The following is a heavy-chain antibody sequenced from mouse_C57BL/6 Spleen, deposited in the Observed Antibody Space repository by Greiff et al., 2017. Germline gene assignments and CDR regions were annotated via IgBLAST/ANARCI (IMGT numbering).Heavy chain of an antibody. CDR2: ISSGGDYI. CDR1: GFTFSSYA. J-gene: IGHJ4*01. D-gene: IGHD3-1*01. CDR3: TSGPYAMDY. Sequence: EVKVVESGEGLVQPGGSLKLSCAASGFTFSSYAMSWVRQTPEKRLEWVAYISSGGDYIYYADTVKGRFTISRNNARNTLYLQMSSLKSEDTAMYYCTSGPYAMDYWGQGTSVTVSS. V-gene: IGHV5-9-1*02.